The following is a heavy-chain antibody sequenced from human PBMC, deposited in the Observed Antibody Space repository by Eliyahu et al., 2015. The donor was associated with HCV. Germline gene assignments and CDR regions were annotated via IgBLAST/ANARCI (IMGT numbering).Heavy chain of an antibody. D-gene: IGHD5-18*01. Sequence: QVQLVQSGAEVKXPGSSVXVXCKASGXTFXSYTISWVRQAPGQGLEWMGRIIPILGIANYAQKFQGRVTITADKSTSTAYMELSSLRSEDTAVYYCARDMGYGYPHFDYWGQGTLVTVSS. CDR3: ARDMGYGYPHFDY. J-gene: IGHJ4*02. CDR2: IIPILGIA. CDR1: GXTFXSYT. V-gene: IGHV1-69*08.